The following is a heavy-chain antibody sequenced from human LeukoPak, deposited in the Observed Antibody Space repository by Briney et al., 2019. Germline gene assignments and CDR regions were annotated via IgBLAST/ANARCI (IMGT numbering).Heavy chain of an antibody. J-gene: IGHJ3*02. D-gene: IGHD3-3*01. CDR1: GGAFSSYA. V-gene: IGHV1-69*05. CDR3: ASLSDFKLAFDI. CDR2: IIPIFGTA. Sequence: GASVKVSCKASGGAFSSYAISWVRQAPGQGLEWIGRIIPIFGTANYAQKFQGRVTITTDESTSTAYMELSSLRSEDTAVYYCASLSDFKLAFDIWGQGTMVTVSS.